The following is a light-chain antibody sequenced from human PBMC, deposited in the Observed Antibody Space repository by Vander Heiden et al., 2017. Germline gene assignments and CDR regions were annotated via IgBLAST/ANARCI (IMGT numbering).Light chain of an antibody. CDR2: GAS. J-gene: IGKJ4*02. Sequence: PPPLSVSPAERATLSCRASQSGNSNLAWYQQQPAQAPRLLIYGASTRATGSLARFSGSGSGTELTLTISSRQSEDFAVYYCQQYYNWRPTFGGGTKVEIK. V-gene: IGKV3-15*01. CDR1: QSGNSN. CDR3: QQYYNWRPT.